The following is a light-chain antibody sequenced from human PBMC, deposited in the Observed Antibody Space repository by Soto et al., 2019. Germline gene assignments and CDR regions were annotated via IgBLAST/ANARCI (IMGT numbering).Light chain of an antibody. CDR3: SSHTSNSTYV. CDR2: EVS. CDR1: SSDVGGYNY. V-gene: IGLV2-14*01. Sequence: QSALTQPASVSGSPGQSIAISCTGTSSDVGGYNYVSWYQQHPGKAPKLMISEVSNRPSGVSNRFSGSKSGNTASLTISGLQAEDEADYYCSSHTSNSTYVFGTGTTVTVL. J-gene: IGLJ1*01.